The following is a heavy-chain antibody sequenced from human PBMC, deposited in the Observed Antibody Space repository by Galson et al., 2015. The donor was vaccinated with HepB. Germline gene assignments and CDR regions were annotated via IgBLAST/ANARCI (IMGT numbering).Heavy chain of an antibody. CDR2: ISYDGSNK. V-gene: IGHV3-30-3*01. CDR3: ARDRAAAGNWYFDL. J-gene: IGHJ2*01. Sequence: SLRLSCAASGFTFSSYAMHWVRQAPGKGLEWVAVISYDGSNKYYADSVKGRFTISRDNSKNTLYLQMNSLRAEDTAVYYCARDRAAAGNWYFDLWGRGTLVTVSS. CDR1: GFTFSSYA. D-gene: IGHD6-13*01.